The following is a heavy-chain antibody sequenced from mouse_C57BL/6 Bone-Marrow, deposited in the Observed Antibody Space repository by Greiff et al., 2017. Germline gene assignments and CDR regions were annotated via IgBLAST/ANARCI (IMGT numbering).Heavy chain of an antibody. CDR1: GFTFSSYG. V-gene: IGHV5-6*01. J-gene: IGHJ2*01. Sequence: EVKLVESGGDLVKPGGSLKLSCAASGFTFSSYGMSWVRQTPDKRLEWVATISSGGSYTYYPDSVQGRFTISRDNTKNTLFLQMSSLKSEDTAMYYCARQYGYILYYFDYWGQGTTLTVSS. CDR3: ARQYGYILYYFDY. CDR2: ISSGGSYT. D-gene: IGHD2-2*01.